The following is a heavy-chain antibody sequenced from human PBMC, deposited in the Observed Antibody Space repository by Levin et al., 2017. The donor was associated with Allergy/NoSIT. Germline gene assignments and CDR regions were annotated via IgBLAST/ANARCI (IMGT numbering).Heavy chain of an antibody. Sequence: GESLKISCAASGFTFSSYWMHWVRQAPGKGLVWVSRINSDGSRTNYADSVKGRFTVSRDNAKNTLYLQMNSLRAEDTAVYYCTTLSPMSIDYWGQGTLVTVSS. J-gene: IGHJ4*02. CDR1: GFTFSSYW. CDR2: INSDGSRT. CDR3: TTLSPMSIDY. V-gene: IGHV3-74*01. D-gene: IGHD2/OR15-2a*01.